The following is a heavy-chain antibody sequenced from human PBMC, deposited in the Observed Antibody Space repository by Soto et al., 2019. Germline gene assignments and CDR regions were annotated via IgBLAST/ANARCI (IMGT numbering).Heavy chain of an antibody. V-gene: IGHV3-23*01. CDR3: ARRGYTSGWYADF. J-gene: IGHJ4*02. Sequence: ASVKVSCKASGYTFTSYGIHWVRQAPGKGLDWVSSISGSGDYTYYVDSVKGRFTISRDNSKNTLFLHMNSLRAEDTALYYCARRGYTSGWYADFWGQGTPVTVSS. CDR1: GYTFTSYG. CDR2: ISGSGDYT. D-gene: IGHD6-19*01.